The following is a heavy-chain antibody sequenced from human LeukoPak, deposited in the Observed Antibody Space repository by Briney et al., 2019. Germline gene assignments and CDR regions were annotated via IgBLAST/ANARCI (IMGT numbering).Heavy chain of an antibody. V-gene: IGHV1-24*01. CDR3: ATSAYKWNYGWFDP. D-gene: IGHD1-7*01. J-gene: IGHJ5*02. CDR2: FDPEDGET. CDR1: GYTLIELS. Sequence: ASVKVSCKVSGYTLIELSMHWVRQAPGKGLEWMGGFDPEDGETIYAHKFQGRVTMTEDTSTDTAYMELSSLRSEDTAVYYCATSAYKWNYGWFDPWGQGTLVTVSS.